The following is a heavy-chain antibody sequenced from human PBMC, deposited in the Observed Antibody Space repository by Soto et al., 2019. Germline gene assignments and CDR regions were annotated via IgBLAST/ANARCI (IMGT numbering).Heavy chain of an antibody. D-gene: IGHD6-19*01. CDR1: GFTFSGYS. J-gene: IGHJ4*02. CDR3: VRGRVEYSSGWATYFDY. Sequence: GGSLRLSCAASGFTFSGYSMFWVRQAPGKGLEYVSAINTNGVNTFYAKSVKGRFTISRDNSKNTMYLQMGSLRAEDMAVYYCVRGRVEYSSGWATYFDYWGQGTLVTVSS. CDR2: INTNGVNT. V-gene: IGHV3-64*01.